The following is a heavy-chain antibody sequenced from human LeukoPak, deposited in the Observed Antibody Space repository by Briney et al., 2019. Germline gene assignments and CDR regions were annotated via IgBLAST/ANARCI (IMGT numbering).Heavy chain of an antibody. CDR1: GGSISSYY. J-gene: IGHJ3*02. CDR3: ASRLFMTIGNSAFDI. CDR2: FYYSGST. D-gene: IGHD1/OR15-1a*01. V-gene: IGHV4-59*12. Sequence: SETLSLTCTVSGGSISSYYWSWIRQPPGKGLEWIGYFYYSGSTNYNPSLKSRVTISVDKSKNQFSLKLSSVTAADTAVYYCASRLFMTIGNSAFDIWGQGTMVTVSS.